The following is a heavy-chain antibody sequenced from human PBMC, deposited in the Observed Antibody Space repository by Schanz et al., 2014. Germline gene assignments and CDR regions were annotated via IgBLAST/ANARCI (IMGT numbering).Heavy chain of an antibody. Sequence: EVQLVESGGDLVQPGGSLRLSCAASGFTFSSYGMHWVRQAPGKGLEWVSYVSRSTPDIYYADSVKGRFTISRDNSKNSLYLQMNSLRAEDTAVYYCAKGRFGELSAFDIWGQGTMVTDSS. V-gene: IGHV3-21*04. CDR3: AKGRFGELSAFDI. J-gene: IGHJ3*02. CDR1: GFTFSSYG. D-gene: IGHD3-10*01. CDR2: VSRSTPDI.